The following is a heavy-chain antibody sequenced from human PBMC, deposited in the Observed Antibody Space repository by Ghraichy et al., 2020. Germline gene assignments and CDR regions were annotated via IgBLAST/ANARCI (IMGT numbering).Heavy chain of an antibody. CDR3: ARVYYDSSGYDAFDI. CDR2: ISAYNGNT. CDR1: GYTFTSYG. J-gene: IGHJ3*02. V-gene: IGHV1-18*01. D-gene: IGHD3-22*01. Sequence: ASVKVSCKASGYTFTSYGISWVRQAPGQGLEWMGWISAYNGNTNYAQKLQGRVTMTTDTSTSTAYVELRSLRSDDTAVYYCARVYYDSSGYDAFDIWGQGTMVTVSS.